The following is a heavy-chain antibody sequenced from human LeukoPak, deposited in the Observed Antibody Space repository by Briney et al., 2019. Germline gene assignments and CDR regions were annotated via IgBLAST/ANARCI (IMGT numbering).Heavy chain of an antibody. D-gene: IGHD6-19*01. CDR1: GGSISSSSYY. V-gene: IGHV4-39*01. Sequence: SETLSLTCTVSGGSISSSSYYWGWIRQPPGKGLEWIGSIYYSGSTYYNPSLKSRVTISVDTSKNQFSLKLSSVTAADTAVYYCARQLIAVAGTDFDYWGQGTLVTVSS. CDR3: ARQLIAVAGTDFDY. CDR2: IYYSGST. J-gene: IGHJ4*02.